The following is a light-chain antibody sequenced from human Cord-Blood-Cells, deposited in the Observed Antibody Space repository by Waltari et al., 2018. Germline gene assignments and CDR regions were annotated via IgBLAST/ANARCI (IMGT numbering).Light chain of an antibody. CDR3: QQYGSSPYT. V-gene: IGKV3-20*01. CDR2: GAS. Sequence: EIVLTQSPGPLSLSPGDRATLSCRASQSVSSSYLAGYQQKPGQAPRLLIYGASSRATGIPDFALTISRLEPEDFAVYYCQQYGSSPYTFGQGTKLEIK. CDR1: QSVSSSY. J-gene: IGKJ2*01.